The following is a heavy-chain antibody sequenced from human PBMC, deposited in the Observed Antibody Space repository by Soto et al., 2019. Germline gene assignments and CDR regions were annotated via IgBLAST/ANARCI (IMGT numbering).Heavy chain of an antibody. CDR2: INAGNGNT. J-gene: IGHJ4*02. CDR1: VYIFTSYD. CDR3: ARGVGEMVAPYFDC. D-gene: IGHD2-15*01. V-gene: IGHV1-3*01. Sequence: SVKVSCDASVYIFTSYDMHWARQPPGQRLEWMGWINAGNGNTKYSQKFQGRFTISRDNAKNSLYLQMNSLRAEDTAVYYSARGVGEMVAPYFDCWGQGTLVTVSS.